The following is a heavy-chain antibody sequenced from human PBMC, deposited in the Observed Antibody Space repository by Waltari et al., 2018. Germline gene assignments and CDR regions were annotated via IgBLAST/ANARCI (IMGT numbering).Heavy chain of an antibody. CDR1: GFSFRNYG. J-gene: IGHJ4*02. CDR2: ISSDGNFK. CDR3: AKEKRNVGVDY. D-gene: IGHD3-10*02. Sequence: QVQLVESGGGLVQPGKSLKISCEASGFSFRNYGFHWVRQAPGKELDWLAVISSDGNFKYQADSVNGRFTISRDNSRNTLYLQMDSLTIEDTGVYFCAKEKRNVGVDYWGQGILVTVSS. V-gene: IGHV3-30*18.